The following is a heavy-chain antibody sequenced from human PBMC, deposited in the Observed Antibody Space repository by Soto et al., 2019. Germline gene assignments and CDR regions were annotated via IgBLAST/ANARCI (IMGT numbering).Heavy chain of an antibody. J-gene: IGHJ3*02. Sequence: EVQLLESGGGLVQPGGSLRVSCAASGFAFSSFAMSWVRQAPGKGLEWVSAIGSGGGNTYYADSVRGRFTISRDNSKNTRLLQMNRLRAEDTAVYYCAKYYYDSSGSRGAYDIWGQGTMVTVSS. CDR1: GFAFSSFA. CDR2: IGSGGGNT. V-gene: IGHV3-23*01. D-gene: IGHD3-22*01. CDR3: AKYYYDSSGSRGAYDI.